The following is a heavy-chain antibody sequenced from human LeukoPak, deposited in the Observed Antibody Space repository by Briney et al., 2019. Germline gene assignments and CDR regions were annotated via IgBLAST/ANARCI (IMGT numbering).Heavy chain of an antibody. D-gene: IGHD3-10*01. CDR1: GFTFSSYD. J-gene: IGHJ4*02. V-gene: IGHV3-23*01. Sequence: GGSLRLSCEASGFTFSSYDMNWVRQAPGKGLEWVSVISGSGGSTDYADSVKGRFSISRDNSKNTLYLQMNSLRAEDTAVYYCAKGQLWFGEFSYFDYWGQGSLVTVSS. CDR3: AKGQLWFGEFSYFDY. CDR2: ISGSGGST.